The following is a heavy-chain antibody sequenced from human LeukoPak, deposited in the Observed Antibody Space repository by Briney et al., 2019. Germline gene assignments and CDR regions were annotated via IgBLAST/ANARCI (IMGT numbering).Heavy chain of an antibody. D-gene: IGHD2-2*01. CDR3: ARRKYQLLSAFDI. V-gene: IGHV5-51*01. CDR2: IYPGDSDT. J-gene: IGHJ3*02. CDR1: GYSFTSYW. Sequence: SGESLKISCKGSGYSFTSYWIGWVRQMPEKGLEWMGSIYPGDSDTRYSPSFQGQVTFSADESISTAYLRWSRLKASDTAIYYCARRKYQLLSAFDIWGQGTMVTVSS.